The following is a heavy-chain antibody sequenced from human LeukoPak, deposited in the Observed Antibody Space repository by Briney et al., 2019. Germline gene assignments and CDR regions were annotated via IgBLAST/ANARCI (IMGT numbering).Heavy chain of an antibody. D-gene: IGHD3-22*01. CDR1: GFTFDDYA. Sequence: GGSLRLSCAASGFTFDDYAMHWVRQAPGKGLEWVSGISWNSGSIGYADSVKGRFTISRDNAKNSLYLQMNSLRAEDTALYYCAKGYYYDSSGYFDYWCQGTLVTVSS. CDR3: AKGYYYDSSGYFDY. V-gene: IGHV3-9*01. CDR2: ISWNSGSI. J-gene: IGHJ4*02.